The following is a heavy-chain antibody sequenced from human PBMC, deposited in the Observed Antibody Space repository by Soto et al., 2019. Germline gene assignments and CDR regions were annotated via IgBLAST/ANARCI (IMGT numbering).Heavy chain of an antibody. J-gene: IGHJ5*02. V-gene: IGHV4-59*01. CDR1: GGSISNYY. CDR2: IFYSGST. CDR3: AKDSGYNYGYFRWFDP. D-gene: IGHD5-18*01. Sequence: SETLSLTCTVSGGSISNYYWSWIRQPPGRGLEWIGHIFYSGSTNYNPALKSRVTISVDTSKSQFSLKLSSLTAADTAVYYCAKDSGYNYGYFRWFDPWGQGTLVTVS.